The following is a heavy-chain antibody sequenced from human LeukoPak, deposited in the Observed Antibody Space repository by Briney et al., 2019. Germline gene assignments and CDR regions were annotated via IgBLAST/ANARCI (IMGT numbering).Heavy chain of an antibody. Sequence: PGGSLRLSCAASGFTFSSYWMSWVRQAPGKGLEWVGNIKQDESEKNYVDSVKGRFTISRDNAKNSLYLQMNSLRVEDTAVYYCARDGADYYGSGRGYGMDVWGKGTTVTVSS. CDR1: GFTFSSYW. V-gene: IGHV3-7*03. CDR2: IKQDESEK. D-gene: IGHD3-10*01. CDR3: ARDGADYYGSGRGYGMDV. J-gene: IGHJ6*04.